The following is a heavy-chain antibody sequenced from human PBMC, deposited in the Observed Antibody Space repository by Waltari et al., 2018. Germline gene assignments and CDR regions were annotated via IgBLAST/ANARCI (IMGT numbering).Heavy chain of an antibody. V-gene: IGHV1-2*04. Sequence: QVQLVQSGAEVKKPGASVKVSCKASGYTFTGYYMHWVRQAPGQGLEWMGWLKPNSGGQQYAQKFQGWVTMTRDTPISTAYMELSRLRSDDTAVYYCARLRVYSSGFYYFDYWGQGTRVTVSA. D-gene: IGHD6-19*01. CDR1: GYTFTGYY. CDR3: ARLRVYSSGFYYFDY. J-gene: IGHJ4*02. CDR2: LKPNSGGQ.